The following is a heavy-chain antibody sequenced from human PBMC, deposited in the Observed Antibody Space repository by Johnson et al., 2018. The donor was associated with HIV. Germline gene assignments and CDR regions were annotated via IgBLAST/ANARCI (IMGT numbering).Heavy chain of an antibody. CDR2: ISYDGSNK. D-gene: IGHD2-21*01. V-gene: IGHV3-30*03. CDR3: VCLRVSLSAFDI. Sequence: QVQLVESGGGVVQPGRSLRLSCAASGFTFSSYSVHWVRQAPGKGLEWVAVISYDGSNKYYVDSVKGRFTISRDNAKNSLYLQMNSLRAEDTAVYYCVCLRVSLSAFDIWGQGTMVTVSS. CDR1: GFTFSSYS. J-gene: IGHJ3*02.